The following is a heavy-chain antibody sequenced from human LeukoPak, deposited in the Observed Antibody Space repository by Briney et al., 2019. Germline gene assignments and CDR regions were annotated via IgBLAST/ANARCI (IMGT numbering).Heavy chain of an antibody. CDR3: ASAYSSEY. Sequence: GGSPRLSCAASGFTFSTYSMNWVRQAPGKGLEWVSSISSGSSYIYYADSVKGRFTISRDNAKNSLYLQMNSLRAEDTAVYYCASAYSSEYWGQGTLVTVSS. D-gene: IGHD6-13*01. CDR2: ISSGSSYI. V-gene: IGHV3-21*01. J-gene: IGHJ4*02. CDR1: GFTFSTYS.